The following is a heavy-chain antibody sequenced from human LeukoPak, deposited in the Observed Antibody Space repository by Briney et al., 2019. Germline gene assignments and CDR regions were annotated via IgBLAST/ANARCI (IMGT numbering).Heavy chain of an antibody. V-gene: IGHV4-61*08. D-gene: IGHD6-19*01. CDR3: ASHIAVAPRDYYYYMDV. CDR2: IYYSGST. CDR1: GGSISSGDYY. Sequence: PSETLSLTCTVSGGSISSGDYYWSWIRQPPGKGLEWIGYIYYSGSTNYNPSLKSRVTISVDTSKNQFSLKLSSVTAADTAVYYCASHIAVAPRDYYYYMDVWGKGTTVTVSS. J-gene: IGHJ6*03.